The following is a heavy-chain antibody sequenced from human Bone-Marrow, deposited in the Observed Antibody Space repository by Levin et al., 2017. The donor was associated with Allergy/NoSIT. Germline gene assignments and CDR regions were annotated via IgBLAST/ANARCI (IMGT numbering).Heavy chain of an antibody. D-gene: IGHD1-26*01. CDR3: AKVGRYSGTYFYYFDY. V-gene: IGHV3-23*01. J-gene: IGHJ4*02. Sequence: ETLSLTCAASGFSFSSYAMSWVRQAPGKELEWISVITDSGFTYYADSVKGRFTISREDSKNTVYLQMNSLRAEDTALYYCAKVGRYSGTYFYYFDYWGQGTLVTVSS. CDR2: ITDSGFT. CDR1: GFSFSSYA.